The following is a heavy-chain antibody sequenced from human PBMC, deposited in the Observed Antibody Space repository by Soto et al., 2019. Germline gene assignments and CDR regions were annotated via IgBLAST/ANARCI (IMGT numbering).Heavy chain of an antibody. V-gene: IGHV4-59*08. CDR3: ARRYGYSFDY. J-gene: IGHJ4*02. Sequence: SETLSLTCAVYGGSISTYYWNWIRQPPGKGLEWIGYIYYSGSTNYNPSLKSRVTISVDTSKNQFSLKLSSVTAADTAVYYCARRYGYSFDYWGQGTLVTVSS. D-gene: IGHD1-1*01. CDR2: IYYSGST. CDR1: GGSISTYY.